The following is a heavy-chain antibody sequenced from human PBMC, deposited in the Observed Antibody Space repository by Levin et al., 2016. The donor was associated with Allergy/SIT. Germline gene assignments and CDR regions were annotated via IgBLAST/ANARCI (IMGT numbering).Heavy chain of an antibody. CDR2: TRNKANSYTT. V-gene: IGHV3-72*01. J-gene: IGHJ6*03. Sequence: WIRQPPGKGLEWVGRTRNKANSYTTEYAASVKGRFTISRDDSKNSLYLQMNSLKTEDTAVYYCAREYYDFWSGYYSYYYYYMDVWGKGTTVTVSS. D-gene: IGHD3-3*01. CDR3: AREYYDFWSGYYSYYYYYMDV.